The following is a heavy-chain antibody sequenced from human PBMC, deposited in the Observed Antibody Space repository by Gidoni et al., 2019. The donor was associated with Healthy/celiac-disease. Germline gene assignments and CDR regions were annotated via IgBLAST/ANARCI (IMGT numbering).Heavy chain of an antibody. V-gene: IGHV1-18*01. CDR1: GYTFTSYG. CDR3: ARPLGYCSGGSCYSVGFFDY. CDR2: ISAYHGNT. J-gene: IGHJ4*02. Sequence: VHLVQPGAEVKKPGATVKVSCKASGYTFTSYGISWVRQAPGQGIEWMGWISAYHGNTNYARKPQGRVTMTTDTSTSTAYMKLRSLRSDDTAVYCCARPLGYCSGGSCYSVGFFDYWGQGTLVTVSS. D-gene: IGHD2-15*01.